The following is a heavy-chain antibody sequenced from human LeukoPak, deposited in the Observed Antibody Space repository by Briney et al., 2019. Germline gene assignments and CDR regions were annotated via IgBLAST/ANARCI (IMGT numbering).Heavy chain of an antibody. Sequence: SETLSLTCAVYGGSISGYYWSWIRQPPGKGLEWIGEINHSGSTNYNPSLKSRVTISVDTSKNQFSLKLSSVTAADTAEYYCARELEIGHTEDGEVWFDPWGQGTLVTVSS. D-gene: IGHD1-7*01. J-gene: IGHJ5*02. V-gene: IGHV4-34*01. CDR1: GGSISGYY. CDR2: INHSGST. CDR3: ARELEIGHTEDGEVWFDP.